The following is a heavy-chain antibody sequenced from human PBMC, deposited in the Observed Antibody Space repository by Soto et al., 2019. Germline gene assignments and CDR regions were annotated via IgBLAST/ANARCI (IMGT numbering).Heavy chain of an antibody. D-gene: IGHD2-15*01. V-gene: IGHV1-2*04. CDR2: INPNSGGT. Sequence: GASVKVSCKASGYTFTGYYMHWVRQVPGQGLEWMGWINPNSGGTNYAQKFQGWVTMTRDTSISTAYMELSRLRSDDTAVYYCVVVAANDAFDIWGQGTMVTVSS. J-gene: IGHJ3*02. CDR1: GYTFTGYY. CDR3: VVVAANDAFDI.